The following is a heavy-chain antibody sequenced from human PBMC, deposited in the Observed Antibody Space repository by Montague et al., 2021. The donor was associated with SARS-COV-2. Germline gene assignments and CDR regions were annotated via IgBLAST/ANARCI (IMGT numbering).Heavy chain of an antibody. J-gene: IGHJ6*02. D-gene: IGHD3-10*01. CDR2: TYYRSKWYH. Sequence: CAISGDSVSSNTATWNWIRQSPSRGLEWLGRTYYRSKWYHDYAISLKSRITINPDTSKNQFSLKLSSVTAADTAVYFCGRTPGRGGMDVWGQGTTVTVS. CDR1: GDSVSSNTAT. V-gene: IGHV6-1*01. CDR3: GRTPGRGGMDV.